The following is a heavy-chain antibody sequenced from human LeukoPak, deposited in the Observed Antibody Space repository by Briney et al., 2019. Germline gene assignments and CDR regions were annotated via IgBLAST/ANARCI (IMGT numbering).Heavy chain of an antibody. CDR3: ARASGSYCSSTSCNDAFDI. Sequence: GVSVKVSCKASGYTFSSYGITWVRQAPGQGLEWMGWISAYNGNTNYAQNLQGRVTMTTDTSTSTAYLELKSLSSDDTAVYYCARASGSYCSSTSCNDAFDIWGQGTMVTVSS. V-gene: IGHV1-18*01. D-gene: IGHD2-2*01. J-gene: IGHJ3*02. CDR2: ISAYNGNT. CDR1: GYTFSSYG.